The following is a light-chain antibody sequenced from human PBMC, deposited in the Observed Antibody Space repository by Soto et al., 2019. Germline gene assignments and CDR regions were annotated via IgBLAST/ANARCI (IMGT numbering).Light chain of an antibody. CDR2: QDI. Sequence: SSELTQPPSVSVSPGQTASITCSGDKLGNKYACWYQQKPGQSPVLVIYQDIKRPSGIPERFSGSNSGNTATLTISGTQAMDEADYYCQAWDSSTVVFGGGTSSPS. CDR1: KLGNKY. J-gene: IGLJ2*01. CDR3: QAWDSSTVV. V-gene: IGLV3-1*01.